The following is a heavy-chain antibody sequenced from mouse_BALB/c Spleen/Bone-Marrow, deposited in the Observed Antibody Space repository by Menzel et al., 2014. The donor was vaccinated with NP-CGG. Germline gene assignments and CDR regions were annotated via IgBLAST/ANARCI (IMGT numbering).Heavy chain of an antibody. Sequence: EVQRVESGGGLVQPGGSMKLSCVASGFTFSNYWMNWVRQSPEKGLEWVAEIRLKSNNYATHYAESVKGRFTISRDDSKSSVYLQMNNLRAEDTGTYYCTRGGRGYAMDYWGQGTSVTVSS. J-gene: IGHJ4*01. CDR3: TRGGRGYAMDY. CDR2: IRLKSNNYAT. CDR1: GFTFSNYW. V-gene: IGHV6-6*02.